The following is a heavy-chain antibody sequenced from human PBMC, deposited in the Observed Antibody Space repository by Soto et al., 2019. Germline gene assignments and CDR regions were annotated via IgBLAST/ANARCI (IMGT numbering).Heavy chain of an antibody. CDR2: INPNSGGT. CDR3: AREGRPGSTESAGGFYYYGMDV. Sequence: VKVSCKASGYTFTGYYMHWVRQAPGQGLEWMGWINPNSGGTNYAQKFQGWVTMTRDTSISTAYMELSRLRSDDTAVYYCAREGRPGSTESAGGFYYYGMDVWGQGTTVTVSS. CDR1: GYTFTGYY. J-gene: IGHJ6*02. V-gene: IGHV1-2*04. D-gene: IGHD3-16*01.